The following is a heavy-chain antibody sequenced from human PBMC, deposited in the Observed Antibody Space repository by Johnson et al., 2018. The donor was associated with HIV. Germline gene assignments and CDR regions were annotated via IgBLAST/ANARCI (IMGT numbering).Heavy chain of an antibody. J-gene: IGHJ3*01. CDR2: IKQDGSEK. CDR1: GFTFSSYW. D-gene: IGHD1-26*01. Sequence: VQLVESGGGLVQPGGSLRLSCAASGFTFSSYWMSWVRQAPGKGREWVANIKQDGSEKYYVDYVKGRLTISRDTARNSLYLQMNSLRAEDTAVYYCAREGWELPRTGFDVWGQGTMVTVSS. CDR3: AREGWELPRTGFDV. V-gene: IGHV3-7*05.